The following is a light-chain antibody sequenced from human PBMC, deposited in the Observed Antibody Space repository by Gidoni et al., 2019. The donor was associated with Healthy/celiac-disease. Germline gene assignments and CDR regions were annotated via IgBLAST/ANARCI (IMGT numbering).Light chain of an antibody. CDR3: SSYAGSNNVV. CDR2: DDI. CDR1: SSDVGGYNY. J-gene: IGLJ2*01. V-gene: IGLV2-8*01. Sequence: QSALTQPPSASGSPGQSVTITCTGTSSDVGGYNYVSWYQQHPGKAPKLMLYDDIHRPSGVPDRFSGSKSGNTASLTVSGLQAEDEADYYCSSYAGSNNVVFGGGTKLTVL.